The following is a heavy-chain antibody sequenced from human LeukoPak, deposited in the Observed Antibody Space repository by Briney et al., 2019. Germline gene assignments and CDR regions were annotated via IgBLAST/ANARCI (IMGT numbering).Heavy chain of an antibody. Sequence: ASVKVSCKASGYTFTGYYMHWVRQAPGQGLEWMGWINPNSGGTNYAQKFQGRVTITRDTSISTAYVELSRLRSDDTAVYYCARASYYYDSSGYYYPGDYWGQGTLVTVSS. CDR2: INPNSGGT. CDR1: GYTFTGYY. J-gene: IGHJ4*02. V-gene: IGHV1-2*02. D-gene: IGHD3-22*01. CDR3: ARASYYYDSSGYYYPGDY.